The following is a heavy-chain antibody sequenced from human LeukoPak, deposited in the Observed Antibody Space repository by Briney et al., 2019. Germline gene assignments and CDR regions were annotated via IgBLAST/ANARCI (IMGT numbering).Heavy chain of an antibody. CDR1: GYTFTGYY. V-gene: IGHV1-2*02. CDR3: ARQRYTAMVKGTLNY. J-gene: IGHJ4*02. Sequence: GASVKVSCKASGYTFTGYYMHWVRQAPGQGLEWMGWINPNSGGTNYAQKFQGRVTMTRDTSISTAYMELSRLRSDDTAVYYCARQRYTAMVKGTLNYWGQGTLVTVSS. D-gene: IGHD5-18*01. CDR2: INPNSGGT.